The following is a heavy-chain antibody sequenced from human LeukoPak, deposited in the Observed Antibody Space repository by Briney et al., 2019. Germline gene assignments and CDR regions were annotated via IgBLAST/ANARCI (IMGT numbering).Heavy chain of an antibody. Sequence: ASVKVPCKASGGTFSSYAISWVRQAPGQGLEWMGGIIPIFGTANYAQKFQGRVTITADESASTAYMELSSLRSKDTAVYYCARSGGDYSNYYGDYWGQGTLVTVSS. V-gene: IGHV1-69*13. CDR3: ARSGGDYSNYYGDY. J-gene: IGHJ4*02. CDR1: GGTFSSYA. D-gene: IGHD4-11*01. CDR2: IIPIFGTA.